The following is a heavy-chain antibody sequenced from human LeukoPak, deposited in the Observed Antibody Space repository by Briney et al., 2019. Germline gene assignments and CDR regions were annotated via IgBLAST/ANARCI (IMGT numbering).Heavy chain of an antibody. CDR3: ARAQMVRGVTFDY. CDR1: GVSFSGYY. V-gene: IGHV4-34*01. Sequence: PSETLSLTCAVYGVSFSGYYWSWIRQPPGKGLEWIGEINHSGSTNYNPSLKSRVTISVDTSKNQFSLKLSSVTAADTAVYYCARAQMVRGVTFDYWGQGTLVTVSS. D-gene: IGHD3-10*01. J-gene: IGHJ4*02. CDR2: INHSGST.